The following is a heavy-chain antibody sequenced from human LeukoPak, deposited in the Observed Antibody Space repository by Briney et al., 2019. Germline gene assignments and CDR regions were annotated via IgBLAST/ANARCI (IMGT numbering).Heavy chain of an antibody. J-gene: IGHJ4*02. CDR2: ISPSGGST. CDR1: GYTFTSNY. Sequence: GASVKVSCKAFGYTFTSNYMHWVRQAPGQGPEWMGVISPSGGSTTYAQKFQGRVTMTRDMSTSTVYMELSSLTSEDTAVYYCARALAAAAGRRAAMMGDWGQGTLVTVSS. D-gene: IGHD6-13*01. V-gene: IGHV1-46*01. CDR3: ARALAAAAGRRAAMMGD.